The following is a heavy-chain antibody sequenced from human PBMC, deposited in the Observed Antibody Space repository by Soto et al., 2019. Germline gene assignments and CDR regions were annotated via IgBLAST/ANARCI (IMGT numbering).Heavy chain of an antibody. CDR2: IWYDGSNK. V-gene: IGHV3-33*01. CDR1: GFTFSSYG. D-gene: IGHD6-19*01. CDR3: ASPAVADHDAFDI. J-gene: IGHJ3*02. Sequence: GGSLRLSCAASGFTFSSYGMHWVRQAPGKGLEWVAVIWYDGSNKYYADSVKGRFTTSRDNSKNTLCLQMNSLRAEDTAVYYCASPAVADHDAFDIWGQGTMVTVSS.